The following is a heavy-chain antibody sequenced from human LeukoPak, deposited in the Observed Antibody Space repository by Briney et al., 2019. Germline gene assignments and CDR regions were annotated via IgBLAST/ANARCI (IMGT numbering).Heavy chain of an antibody. V-gene: IGHV3-21*01. CDR1: GFTFSSYG. J-gene: IGHJ4*02. D-gene: IGHD3-22*01. CDR2: ISSSSYI. Sequence: GGSLRLSCAASGFTFSSYGMHWVRQAPGKGLEWVSSISSSSYIYYADSVKGRFTISRDNAKNSLYLQMNSLRAEDTAVYYCAREGAGPYYYDSSGFDYWGQGTLVTVSS. CDR3: AREGAGPYYYDSSGFDY.